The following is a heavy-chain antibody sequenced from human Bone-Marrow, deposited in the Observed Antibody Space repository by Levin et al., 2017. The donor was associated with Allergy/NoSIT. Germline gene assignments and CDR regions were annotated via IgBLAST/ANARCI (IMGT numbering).Heavy chain of an antibody. V-gene: IGHV7-4-1*02. CDR1: GYTFSSHS. J-gene: IGHJ4*02. Sequence: ASVKVSCKTSGYTFSSHSINWVRQAPGQGLEYMGSISTITANPTYAQGFTGRFVFSLDTSVTTAYLQITGLKTEDTAVYYCARDRATVHFDYWGQGTLVTVAS. CDR2: ISTITANP. D-gene: IGHD4-11*01. CDR3: ARDRATVHFDY.